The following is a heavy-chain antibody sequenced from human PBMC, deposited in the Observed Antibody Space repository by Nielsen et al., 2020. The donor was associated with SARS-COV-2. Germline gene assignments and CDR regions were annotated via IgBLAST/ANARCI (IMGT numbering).Heavy chain of an antibody. J-gene: IGHJ4*02. CDR2: INSDGGST. V-gene: IGHV3-74*03. Sequence: GESLKISCAASGFTFSTYWMHWVRQVPGKGLVWVSGINSDGGSTKYVDFVKGRFTISRDNVKNTLFLQMNSLRPEDTALYYCARGGLGLSPPGYWGQGTLVTVSS. CDR1: GFTFSTYW. D-gene: IGHD3/OR15-3a*01. CDR3: ARGGLGLSPPGY.